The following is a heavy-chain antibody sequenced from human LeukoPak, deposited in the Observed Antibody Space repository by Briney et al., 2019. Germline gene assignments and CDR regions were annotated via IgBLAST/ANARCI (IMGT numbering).Heavy chain of an antibody. Sequence: GSVKVSCKASGYTFTSYGISWVRQAPGQGLEWMGWISAYNGNTNYAQKLQGRVTMTTDTSTSTAYMELRSLRSDDTAVYYCARITSRHGGVPAAIRGWFDPWGQGTLVTVSS. CDR1: GYTFTSYG. CDR3: ARITSRHGGVPAAIRGWFDP. J-gene: IGHJ5*02. CDR2: ISAYNGNT. D-gene: IGHD2-2*02. V-gene: IGHV1-18*01.